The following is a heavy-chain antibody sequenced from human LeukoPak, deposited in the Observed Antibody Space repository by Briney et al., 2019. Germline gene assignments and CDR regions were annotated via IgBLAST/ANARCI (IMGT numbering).Heavy chain of an antibody. CDR1: GFTFSSYA. V-gene: IGHV3-23*01. CDR3: AKGCSSTSCYNNYYFDY. Sequence: GGSLRLSCAASGFTFSSYAMSWVRQAPGKGLEWDSAISGSGGSTYYADSVKGRFTISRDNSKNTLYLQMNSLRAEDTAVYYCAKGCSSTSCYNNYYFDYWGQGTLVTVSS. J-gene: IGHJ4*02. D-gene: IGHD2-2*02. CDR2: ISGSGGST.